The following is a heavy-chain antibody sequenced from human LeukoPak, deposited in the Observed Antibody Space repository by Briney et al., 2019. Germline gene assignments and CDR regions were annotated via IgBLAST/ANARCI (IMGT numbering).Heavy chain of an antibody. CDR1: GFTFSSYE. D-gene: IGHD2-8*01. J-gene: IGHJ4*02. Sequence: PGGSLRLSCAASGFTFSSYEMNWVRQAPGKGLEWVSYISSSGSTIYYADSVKGRFTISRDNAKNSLYLQMNNLRAEDTAVYYCARIIDPLGVNDYWGQGTLVTVSS. CDR2: ISSSGSTI. V-gene: IGHV3-48*03. CDR3: ARIIDPLGVNDY.